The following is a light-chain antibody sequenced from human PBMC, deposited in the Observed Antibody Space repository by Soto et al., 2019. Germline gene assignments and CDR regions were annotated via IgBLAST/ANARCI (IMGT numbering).Light chain of an antibody. CDR1: QSVSSSY. V-gene: IGKV3-20*01. CDR2: GAS. CDR3: QQYGSSPIT. J-gene: IGKJ5*01. Sequence: EIVLTQSPGTLSLSPGEIATLSCRASQSVSSSYLAWYQQKPGQAPRLLIYGASSRATGIPDRFSGSGSGTDFTLTISRLEPEDFAVYYCQQYGSSPITLGQGTRLEIK.